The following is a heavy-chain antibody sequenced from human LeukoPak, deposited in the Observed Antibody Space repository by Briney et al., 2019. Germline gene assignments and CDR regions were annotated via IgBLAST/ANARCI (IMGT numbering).Heavy chain of an antibody. Sequence: SMKVSCKASGGTFSSYAISWVRQAPGQGLEWMGGIIPIFGTANYAQKFQGRVTITADKSTSTAYMELSRLRSDDTAVYYCALAADWLGSGFGYWGQGTLVTVSS. CDR1: GGTFSSYA. V-gene: IGHV1-69*06. CDR2: IIPIFGTA. CDR3: ALAADWLGSGFGY. J-gene: IGHJ4*02. D-gene: IGHD3/OR15-3a*01.